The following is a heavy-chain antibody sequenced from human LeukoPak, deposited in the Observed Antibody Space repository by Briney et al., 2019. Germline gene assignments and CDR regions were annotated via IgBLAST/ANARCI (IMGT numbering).Heavy chain of an antibody. V-gene: IGHV3-30-3*01. CDR1: GFTFSSYA. D-gene: IGHD3-16*01. CDR2: ISYDGSNK. CDR3: ARDGADYYGMDV. J-gene: IGHJ6*02. Sequence: GGSLRLSCAASGFTFSSYAMHWVRQAPGKGLEWVAVISYDGSNKYYADSVKGRFTISRDNSKNTLYLQMNSLRAEDTAVYYCARDGADYYGMDVWGQGTTVTVSS.